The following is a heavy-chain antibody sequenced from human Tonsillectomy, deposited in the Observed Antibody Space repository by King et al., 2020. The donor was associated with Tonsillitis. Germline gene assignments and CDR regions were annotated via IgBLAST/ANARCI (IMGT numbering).Heavy chain of an antibody. V-gene: IGHV3-48*03. D-gene: IGHD6-13*01. Sequence: VQLVESGGGLVQPGGSLRLSCAASGFNFSSYEMNWVRQAPGKGLEWVSYISSSGSTIYYADSVKGRFTISRDNAKNSLYLQMNSLRAEDTAVYYCARDGYSSSWVYWGQGTLVTVSS. CDR3: ARDGYSSSWVY. CDR1: GFNFSSYE. CDR2: ISSSGSTI. J-gene: IGHJ4*02.